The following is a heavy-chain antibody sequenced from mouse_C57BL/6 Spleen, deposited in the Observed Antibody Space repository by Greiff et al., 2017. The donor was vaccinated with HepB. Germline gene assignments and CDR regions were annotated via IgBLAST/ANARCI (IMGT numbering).Heavy chain of an antibody. V-gene: IGHV1-64*01. CDR3: TRSGDCGGDWFAD. CDR2: IHPNSGST. J-gene: IGHJ3*01. Sequence: VQLQQPGAELVMPGASVKLSCKASGYTFTSYWMHWVKQRPGQGLEWIGMIHPNSGSTNYNEKFKSKATLTVDKSSSTAYMQLSSLTSEDSAVYDATRSGDCGGDWFADWGKGTLVTVSA. CDR1: GYTFTSYW.